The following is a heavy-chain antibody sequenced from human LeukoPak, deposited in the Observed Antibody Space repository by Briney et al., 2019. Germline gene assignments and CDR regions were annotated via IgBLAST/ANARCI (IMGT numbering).Heavy chain of an antibody. Sequence: ASVKVSCKASGYTFTGYYMHWVRQGPGQGLEWMGWINPNSGGTNYAQKFQGRVTMTRDTSISTAYMELSRLRSDDTAVYYCARDPNCSDGSCYPLDYWGQGTLVTVSS. CDR3: ARDPNCSDGSCYPLDY. D-gene: IGHD2-15*01. J-gene: IGHJ4*02. CDR1: GYTFTGYY. V-gene: IGHV1-2*02. CDR2: INPNSGGT.